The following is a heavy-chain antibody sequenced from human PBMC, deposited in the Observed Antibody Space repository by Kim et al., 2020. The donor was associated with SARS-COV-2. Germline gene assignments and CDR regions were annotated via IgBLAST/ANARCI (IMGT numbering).Heavy chain of an antibody. D-gene: IGHD3-10*01. CDR1: GFTFSSYA. CDR2: ISYDGSNK. J-gene: IGHJ4*02. Sequence: GGSLRLSCAASGFTFSSYAMHWVRQAPGKGLEWVAVISYDGSNKYYADSVKGRFTISRDNSKNTLYLQMNSLRAEDTAVYYCARGVTMVRGKDYWGQGTLVTVSS. V-gene: IGHV3-30-3*01. CDR3: ARGVTMVRGKDY.